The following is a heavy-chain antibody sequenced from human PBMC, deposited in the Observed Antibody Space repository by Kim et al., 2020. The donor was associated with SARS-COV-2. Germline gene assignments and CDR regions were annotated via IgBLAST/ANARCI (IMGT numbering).Heavy chain of an antibody. CDR1: GGSISSSSYY. V-gene: IGHV4-39*01. CDR2: IYYSGST. D-gene: IGHD3-10*01. J-gene: IGHJ3*02. Sequence: SETLSLTCTVSGGSISSSSYYWGWIRQPPGKGLEWIGSIYYSGSTYYNPSLKSRVTISVDTSKNQFSLKLSSVTAADTAVYYCARHNTPNWGASDYLGEQPDMVRGVIGAFDIWGQGTMVTVSS. CDR3: ARHNTPNWGASDYLGEQPDMVRGVIGAFDI.